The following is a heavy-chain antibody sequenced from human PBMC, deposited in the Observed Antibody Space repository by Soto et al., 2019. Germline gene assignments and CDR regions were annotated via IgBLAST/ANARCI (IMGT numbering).Heavy chain of an antibody. V-gene: IGHV2-70*01. CDR1: KC. Sequence: KCVSWIRQPPGKALEWLALIDWDDDKYYSTSLKTRLTISKDTSKNQVVLTMTNMDPVDTATYYCARIPSSSSAYYYYGMDVWGQGTTVTVSS. D-gene: IGHD6-6*01. CDR3: ARIPSSSSAYYYYGMDV. J-gene: IGHJ6*02. CDR2: IDWDDDK.